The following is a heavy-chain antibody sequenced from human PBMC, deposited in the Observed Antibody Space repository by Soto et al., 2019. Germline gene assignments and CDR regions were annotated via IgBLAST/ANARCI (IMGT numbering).Heavy chain of an antibody. CDR2: INPNCGGT. J-gene: IGHJ4*01. CDR1: GYTFTGYY. CDR3: ARGGQQLVIDY. D-gene: IGHD6-13*01. Sequence: ASVKVSCKASGYTFTGYYMHWVRQAPGQGLEWMGWINPNCGGTNYAQKFQGRVTMTRDTSISTAYMELSRLRSDDTAVYYCARGGQQLVIDYWGHGTLVTVSS. V-gene: IGHV1-2*02.